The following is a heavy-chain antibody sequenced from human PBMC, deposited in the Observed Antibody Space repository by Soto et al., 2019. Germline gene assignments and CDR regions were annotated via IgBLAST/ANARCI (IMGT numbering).Heavy chain of an antibody. CDR1: GGSIRSYC. V-gene: IGHV4-59*08. CDR3: ARSLLYYYGSGSYYRSDYFDY. CDR2: IYYSGST. Sequence: SETLSLTCTVSGGSIRSYCWTWIRPPPGEGLEWIGYIYYSGSTNYNPSLKSRVTISVDTSKNQFSLKLSSVTAADTAVYYCARSLLYYYGSGSYYRSDYFDYWGQGALVTVSS. D-gene: IGHD3-10*01. J-gene: IGHJ4*02.